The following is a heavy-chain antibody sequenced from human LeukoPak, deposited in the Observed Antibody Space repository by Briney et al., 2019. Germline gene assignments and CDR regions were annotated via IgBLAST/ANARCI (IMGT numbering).Heavy chain of an antibody. V-gene: IGHV4-59*08. D-gene: IGHD6-19*01. CDR1: GGPFSGYY. Sequence: SETLSLTCAVYGGPFSGYYWSWIRQPPGKGLEWIGYIYYSGSTNYNPSLKSRVTISVDTSKNQFSLKLSSVTAADTAVYYCARLRLGQWLEFAYWGQGTLVTVSS. J-gene: IGHJ4*02. CDR2: IYYSGST. CDR3: ARLRLGQWLEFAY.